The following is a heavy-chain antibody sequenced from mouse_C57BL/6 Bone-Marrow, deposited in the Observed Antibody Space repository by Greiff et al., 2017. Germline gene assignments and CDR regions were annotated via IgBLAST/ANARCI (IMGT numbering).Heavy chain of an antibody. J-gene: IGHJ2*01. Sequence: VKLQQSGAELVRPGTSVKVSCKASGYAFTNYLIEWVKQRPGQGLEWIGVINPGSGGTNYNEKFKGKATLTADKSSSTAYMQLSSLTSEDSAVYFCARGLYVDYWGQGTTLTVSS. CDR3: ARGLYVDY. CDR1: GYAFTNYL. CDR2: INPGSGGT. V-gene: IGHV1-54*01. D-gene: IGHD2-13*01.